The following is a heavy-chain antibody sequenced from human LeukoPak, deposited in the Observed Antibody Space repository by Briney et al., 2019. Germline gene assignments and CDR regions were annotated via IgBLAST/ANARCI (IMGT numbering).Heavy chain of an antibody. V-gene: IGHV3-48*04. D-gene: IGHD4-23*01. Sequence: PGGSLRLSCAASGFTFSSYSMNWVRQAPGKGLEWVSYISSSSSTIYYADSVKGRFTISRDNAKNSPYLQMNSLRAEDTAVYYCAKLQSDGLRTYYGMDVWGQGTTVTVSS. J-gene: IGHJ6*02. CDR2: ISSSSSTI. CDR1: GFTFSSYS. CDR3: AKLQSDGLRTYYGMDV.